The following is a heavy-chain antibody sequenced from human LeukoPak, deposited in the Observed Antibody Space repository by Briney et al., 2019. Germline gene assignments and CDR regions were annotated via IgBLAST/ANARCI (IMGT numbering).Heavy chain of an antibody. CDR3: AKDCYDSSGYAFDI. J-gene: IGHJ3*02. Sequence: GSLRLSCAASGSTFSNFAMSWVRQAPGKGLEWVSTVSGSASNTYYADSVKGRFTISRDNSKNTLYLQMNSLRAEDTAVYYCAKDCYDSSGYAFDIWGQGTMVTVSS. CDR2: VSGSASNT. CDR1: GSTFSNFA. V-gene: IGHV3-23*01. D-gene: IGHD3-22*01.